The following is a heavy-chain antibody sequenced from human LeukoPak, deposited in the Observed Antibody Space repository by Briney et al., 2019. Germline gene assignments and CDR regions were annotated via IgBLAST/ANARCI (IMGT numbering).Heavy chain of an antibody. CDR1: GYTFTSYY. CDR3: ARGVWGSLFDP. CDR2: IIPIFGTA. V-gene: IGHV1-69*13. J-gene: IGHJ5*02. Sequence: SVKVSCKASGYTFTSYYMHWVRQAPGQGLEWMGGIIPIFGTANYAQKFQGRVTITADESTSTAYMELSSLRSEDTVVYYCARGVWGSLFDPWGQGTLVTVSS. D-gene: IGHD3-16*01.